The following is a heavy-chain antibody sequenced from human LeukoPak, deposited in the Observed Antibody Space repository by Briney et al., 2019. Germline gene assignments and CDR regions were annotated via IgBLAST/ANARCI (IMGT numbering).Heavy chain of an antibody. CDR1: GFIISNYN. D-gene: IGHD2-21*02. CDR2: ISGSSTTI. J-gene: IGHJ4*02. Sequence: GGSLRLSCAASGFIISNYNMNWVRQAPGKGLEWVSYISGSSTTIYYADSVKGRFTISRDNTKNSLYLQMNSLRDEDTAVYYCARAQYCGGDCYWSFDYWGQGTLVTVSS. V-gene: IGHV3-48*02. CDR3: ARAQYCGGDCYWSFDY.